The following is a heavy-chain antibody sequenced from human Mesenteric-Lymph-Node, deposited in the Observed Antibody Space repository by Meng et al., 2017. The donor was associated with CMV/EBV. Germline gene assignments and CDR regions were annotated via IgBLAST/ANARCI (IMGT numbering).Heavy chain of an antibody. J-gene: IGHJ4*02. CDR3: ASLAPLNNTKDKIPSGY. V-gene: IGHV4-34*01. D-gene: IGHD1-14*01. CDR2: INHSGST. Sequence: QVQLQQWGAGLLKPSETLSLTCAVYGGSFSAYYWSWICQPPGKGLEWIGEINHSGSTNYNPSLKSRITISVDTSKNQFSLKLTSVTAADTAVYFCASLAPLNNTKDKIPSGYWGQGTLVTVSS. CDR1: GGSFSAYY.